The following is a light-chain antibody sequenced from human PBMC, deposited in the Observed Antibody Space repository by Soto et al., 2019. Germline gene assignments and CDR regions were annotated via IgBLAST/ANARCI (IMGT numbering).Light chain of an antibody. CDR3: QQYNTYLS. Sequence: DIQMTQPPSTLSASLGNRVTISCRASESISRWLAWYQQKPGKAPTLLIYHASSLESGVPSRFSGSGSGTEFTLTISSLQPDDVATYYCQQYNTYLSFGQGTKVDI. CDR1: ESISRW. J-gene: IGKJ1*01. V-gene: IGKV1-5*01. CDR2: HAS.